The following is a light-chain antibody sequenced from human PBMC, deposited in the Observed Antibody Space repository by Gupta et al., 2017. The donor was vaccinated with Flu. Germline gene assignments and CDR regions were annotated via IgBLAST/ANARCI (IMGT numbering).Light chain of an antibody. Sequence: GTLSLPPGERATLSCRASQSVGNSRLAWYQQKLGQAPRLLIYGASTRATGIPDRFSGSGSGTDYTLTINRLEPEDFAVYYCQQYGSSPYTFGQGTKLEIK. CDR1: QSVGNSR. CDR3: QQYGSSPYT. J-gene: IGKJ2*01. CDR2: GAS. V-gene: IGKV3-20*01.